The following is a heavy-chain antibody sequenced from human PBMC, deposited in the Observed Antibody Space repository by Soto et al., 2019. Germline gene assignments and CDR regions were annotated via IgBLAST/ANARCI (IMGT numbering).Heavy chain of an antibody. V-gene: IGHV4-31*03. CDR2: IYYSGST. J-gene: IGHJ6*02. D-gene: IGHD6-6*01. CDR3: ARDPIVRYSSSPYGMDV. CDR1: GGSISSGGYY. Sequence: QVQLQESGSGLVKPSQTLSLTCTVSGGSISSGGYYWSWIRQHPGKGLEWIGYIYYSGSTYYNPTFKSRVTISVVTSRNQCTLKLSSVTAADTAVYYCARDPIVRYSSSPYGMDVWGQGTTVTVSS.